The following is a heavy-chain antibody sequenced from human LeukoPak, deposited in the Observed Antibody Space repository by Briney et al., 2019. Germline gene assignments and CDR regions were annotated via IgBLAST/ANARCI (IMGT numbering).Heavy chain of an antibody. D-gene: IGHD3-22*01. CDR2: IYYSGST. CDR1: GGSISSSSYY. J-gene: IGHJ4*02. Sequence: SETLPLTCTVSGGSISSSSYYWGWIRQPPGKGLEWIGSIYYSGSTYYNPSLKSRVTISVDTSKNQFSLKLSSVTAADTAVYYCARGSYDSPYWGQGTLVTVSS. CDR3: ARGSYDSPY. V-gene: IGHV4-39*07.